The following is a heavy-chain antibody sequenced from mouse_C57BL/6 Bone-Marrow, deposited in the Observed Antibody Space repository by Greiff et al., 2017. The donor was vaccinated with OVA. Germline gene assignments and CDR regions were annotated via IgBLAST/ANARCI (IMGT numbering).Heavy chain of an antibody. J-gene: IGHJ4*01. V-gene: IGHV1-55*01. CDR2: IYPGSGST. CDR3: ARSGRTDYAMDY. Sequence: QVQLQQSGAELVKPGASVKMSCKASGYTFTSYWITWVKQRPGQGLEWIGDIYPGSGSTNYNEKFKSKATLTVDTSSSTAYMQLSSLTSEDSAVYYCARSGRTDYAMDYWGQGTSVTVSS. CDR1: GYTFTSYW.